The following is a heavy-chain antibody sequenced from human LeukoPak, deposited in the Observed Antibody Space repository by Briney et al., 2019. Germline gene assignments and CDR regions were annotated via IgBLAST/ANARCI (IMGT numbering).Heavy chain of an antibody. Sequence: PSGTLSFTCAVSGGTISGIYWTPSVRQPPGKGLEWIGYIYYSGSTNYDPSLKSRVTISGCPSKNQFSLKPSSFTAADTAVYYCARDRYGDYLSDYWGQGTLVTVSS. CDR2: IYYSGST. J-gene: IGHJ4*02. V-gene: IGHV4-59*01. CDR3: ARDRYGDYLSDY. CDR1: GGTISGIY. D-gene: IGHD4-17*01.